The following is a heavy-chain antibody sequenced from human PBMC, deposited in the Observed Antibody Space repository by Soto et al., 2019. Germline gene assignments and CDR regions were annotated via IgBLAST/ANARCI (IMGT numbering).Heavy chain of an antibody. J-gene: IGHJ5*02. D-gene: IGHD2-2*02. CDR2: ISGSGGST. CDR1: GFTFSSYA. CDR3: AKENGGPYCSSTSCYNWFDT. Sequence: PGGSLRLSFAASGFTFSSYAMSWVRQAPGKALEWVSAISGSGGSTYYADSVKGRFTISRDNSKNTLYLQMNSLRAEDTAVYYCAKENGGPYCSSTSCYNWFDTWGQGTLVTVSS. V-gene: IGHV3-23*01.